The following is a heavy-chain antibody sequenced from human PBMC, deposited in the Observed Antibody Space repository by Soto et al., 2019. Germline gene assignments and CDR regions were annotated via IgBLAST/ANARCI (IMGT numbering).Heavy chain of an antibody. CDR2: IYSGGNT. V-gene: IGHV4-39*01. D-gene: IGHD2-2*01. Sequence: QLQVQESGPGQVKPSQTLSLTCTVSGGSITIHHYYWGWIRQPPGKGLEWIGSIYSGGNTYYNPSLRSRLTIFVDTAKNLISLKLNSVTAADSAIYYCGSGPSTTWIDNWGLGTQVSVSS. CDR3: GSGPSTTWIDN. J-gene: IGHJ4*02. CDR1: GGSITIHHYY.